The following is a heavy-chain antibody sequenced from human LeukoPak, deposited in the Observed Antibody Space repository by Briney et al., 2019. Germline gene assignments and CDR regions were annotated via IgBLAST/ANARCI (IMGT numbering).Heavy chain of an antibody. Sequence: SVKVSCKASGGTFVSYAISWVRQAPGQGLEWMGGIIPIFGTANYAQKFQGRVTITADESTSTAYMELSSLRSEDTAVYYCARDLYGDYPHEGDYWGQGTLVTVSS. D-gene: IGHD4-17*01. J-gene: IGHJ4*02. CDR2: IIPIFGTA. CDR1: GGTFVSYA. CDR3: ARDLYGDYPHEGDY. V-gene: IGHV1-69*13.